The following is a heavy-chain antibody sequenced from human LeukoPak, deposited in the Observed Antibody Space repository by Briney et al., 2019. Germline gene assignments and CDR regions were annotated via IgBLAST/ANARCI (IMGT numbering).Heavy chain of an antibody. V-gene: IGHV3-21*01. D-gene: IGHD6-19*01. J-gene: IGHJ4*02. Sequence: GGSLRLSCAASGFTFSSYWMHWVRQAPGKGLVWVSSISSSSSYRYYADSVKGRFTISRDNAKNSLYLQMNSLRAEDTAVYYCARASAVAGTRHYWGQGTLVTVSS. CDR3: ARASAVAGTRHY. CDR1: GFTFSSYW. CDR2: ISSSSSYR.